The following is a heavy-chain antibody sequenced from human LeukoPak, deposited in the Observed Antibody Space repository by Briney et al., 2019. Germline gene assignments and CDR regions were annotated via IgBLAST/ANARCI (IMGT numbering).Heavy chain of an antibody. CDR1: GYTFTVYY. D-gene: IGHD2-15*01. J-gene: IGHJ4*02. Sequence: GASVKVSCKASGYTFTVYYMHWVRQAPGQGLEWMGWINPNSGGTNYAQKFQGWVTMTRDTSISTAYMELSRLRSDDTAVYYCAKGRSTLVVVAVIFDYWGQGTLVTVSS. CDR2: INPNSGGT. V-gene: IGHV1-2*04. CDR3: AKGRSTLVVVAVIFDY.